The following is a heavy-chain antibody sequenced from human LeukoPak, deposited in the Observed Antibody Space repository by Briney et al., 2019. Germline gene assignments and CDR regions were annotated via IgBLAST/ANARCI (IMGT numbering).Heavy chain of an antibody. CDR1: GFTFSGSA. V-gene: IGHV3-73*01. CDR3: TRDWDLSTKQYKYYFDY. D-gene: IGHD1-1*01. CDR2: IRSKANSYAT. J-gene: IGHJ4*02. Sequence: GGSLRLSCAASGFTFSGSAMHWVRQASRKGLEWVGRIRSKANSYATAYAASVKGRFTISRDDSKNTAYLQMNSLKTEDTAVYYCTRDWDLSTKQYKYYFDYWGQGTLVTVSS.